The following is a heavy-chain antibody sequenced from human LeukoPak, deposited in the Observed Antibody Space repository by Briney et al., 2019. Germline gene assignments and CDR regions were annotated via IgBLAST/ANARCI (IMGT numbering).Heavy chain of an antibody. D-gene: IGHD4-17*01. Sequence: SETLSLTCYVSGGSISSYYWSWIRQPAGKQPEWIGRMYPSGSTYYNPSLKSRVTMSADTSKNQFSLKLTSVTAADTSVYYCAREGGPGGDYGSIDSWGQGTLVTVSS. CDR2: MYPSGST. CDR3: AREGGPGGDYGSIDS. J-gene: IGHJ4*02. V-gene: IGHV4-4*07. CDR1: GGSISSYY.